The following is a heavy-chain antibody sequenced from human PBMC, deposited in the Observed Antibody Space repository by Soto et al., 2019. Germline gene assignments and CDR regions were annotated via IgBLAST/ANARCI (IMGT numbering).Heavy chain of an antibody. CDR2: LSGDGTTT. Sequence: EVQLLESGGGLVQPGGSLRLSCTASGFTFSTYGMSWVRQAPGKGLEWVSSLSGDGTTTYYIDSVKGRFTISRGNSRNTLSLQMNSLRTEDTAIYYCAKDISFDTSAYNYWGQGILVAVSS. CDR3: AKDISFDTSAYNY. D-gene: IGHD3-22*01. CDR1: GFTFSTYG. V-gene: IGHV3-23*01. J-gene: IGHJ4*02.